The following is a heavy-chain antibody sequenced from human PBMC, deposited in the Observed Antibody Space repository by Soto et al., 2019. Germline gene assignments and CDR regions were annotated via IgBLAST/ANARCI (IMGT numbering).Heavy chain of an antibody. V-gene: IGHV3-11*01. CDR2: ISSSGSTI. D-gene: IGHD3-9*01. Sequence: GGSLRLSCAASGFTFSDYYMSWIRQAPGKGLEWVSYISSSGSTIYYADSVKGRFTISRDNAKNSLYLQMNGLRAEDTAVYYCARARYYDILTGYYQLFDYWGPGTLVTVSS. CDR3: ARARYYDILTGYYQLFDY. CDR1: GFTFSDYY. J-gene: IGHJ4*02.